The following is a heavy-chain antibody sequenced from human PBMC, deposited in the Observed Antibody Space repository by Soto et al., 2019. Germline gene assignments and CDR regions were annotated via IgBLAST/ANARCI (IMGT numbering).Heavy chain of an antibody. CDR2: VSHDGRNT. D-gene: IGHD6-19*01. CDR3: AKGGRQWLVTSDFNY. CDR1: GFTFRDYA. J-gene: IGHJ4*02. Sequence: VQLVESGGGGFQPGRSLRLSVAAPGFTFRDYAMHWARQAPGKGREGVAVVSHDGRNTHYADSVKGRFTISRDSSKNTVSLEMTSLRAEDTAVYYCAKGGRQWLVTSDFNYWGQGALVTVSS. V-gene: IGHV3-30*18.